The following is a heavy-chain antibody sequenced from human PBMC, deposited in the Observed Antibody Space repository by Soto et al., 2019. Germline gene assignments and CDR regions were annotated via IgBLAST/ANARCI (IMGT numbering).Heavy chain of an antibody. CDR3: AREVAAAGTGGFDY. CDR2: ISYDGSNK. V-gene: IGHV3-30-3*01. J-gene: IGHJ4*02. CDR1: GFTFSSYA. D-gene: IGHD6-13*01. Sequence: QVQLVESGGGVVQPGRSLRLSCAASGFTFSSYAMHWVRQAAGKGLEWVAVISYDGSNKYYADSVKGRFTISRDNSKNTLYLQMNSLRAEDTAVYYCAREVAAAGTGGFDYWGQGTLVTVSS.